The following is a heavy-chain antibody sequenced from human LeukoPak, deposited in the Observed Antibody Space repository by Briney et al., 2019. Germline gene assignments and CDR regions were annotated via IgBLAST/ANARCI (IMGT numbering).Heavy chain of an antibody. D-gene: IGHD3-10*01. CDR1: GFTFSSYA. CDR2: ISGSGGST. J-gene: IGHJ4*02. V-gene: IGHV3-23*01. Sequence: GGSLRLSCAASGFTFSSYAVSWVRQAPGKGLEWVSGISGSGGSTYYADSVKGRFTISRDNSKNTLYLQMNSLRTEDTAVYYCAKTPKIRGVSNFDYWGQGTLVTVPS. CDR3: AKTPKIRGVSNFDY.